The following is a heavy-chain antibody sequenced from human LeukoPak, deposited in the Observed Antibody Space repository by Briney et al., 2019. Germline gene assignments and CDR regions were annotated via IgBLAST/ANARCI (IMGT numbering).Heavy chain of an antibody. CDR2: IRSKAYGGTT. CDR3: TRVQGSSTS. J-gene: IGHJ4*02. Sequence: PGRSLRLSGTASGFTFGDYAMSWVGQAPGKGLEWGGFIRSKAYGGTTEYAASVKGRFTISRDDSKSIAYLQMNRLKTEDTAVYYCTRVQGSSTSWGQGTLVTVSS. V-gene: IGHV3-49*04. D-gene: IGHD2-2*01. CDR1: GFTFGDYA.